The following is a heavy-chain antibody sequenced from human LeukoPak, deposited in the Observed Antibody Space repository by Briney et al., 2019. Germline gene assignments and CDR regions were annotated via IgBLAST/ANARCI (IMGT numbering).Heavy chain of an antibody. J-gene: IGHJ4*02. Sequence: EASVKVSCKTSGYTFTTYGIGWVRQAPGQGLEWMGWISAYNGKTNYAQKFQGRVTMTTDTSTTTAFMELRSLRSDDTAVYYCARAAKELVDLVVVQAAFPVHYWGQGTLVTVSS. CDR2: ISAYNGKT. CDR1: GYTFTTYG. CDR3: ARAAKELVDLVVVQAAFPVHY. D-gene: IGHD2-2*01. V-gene: IGHV1-18*01.